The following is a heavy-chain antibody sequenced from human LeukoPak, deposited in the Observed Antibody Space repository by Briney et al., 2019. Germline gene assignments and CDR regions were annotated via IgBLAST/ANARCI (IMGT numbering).Heavy chain of an antibody. V-gene: IGHV3-23*01. J-gene: IGHJ4*02. CDR3: AKGWEVLTY. Sequence: GGSLRLSCAASGFTFSSYAMNWVRLAPGKGLECVSGISSGGSTYYADSVKGRFTISRDNSKNTLYLQMNSLRAEDTAVYYCAKGWEVLTYWGQGTLVTVSS. D-gene: IGHD1-26*01. CDR1: GFTFSSYA. CDR2: ISSGGST.